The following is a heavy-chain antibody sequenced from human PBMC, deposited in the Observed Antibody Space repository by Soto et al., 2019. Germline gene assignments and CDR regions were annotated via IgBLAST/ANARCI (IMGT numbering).Heavy chain of an antibody. J-gene: IGHJ6*02. CDR1: GDVFRSYG. CDR3: ARDLVRYCSSTSCRRYYGMDV. D-gene: IGHD2-2*01. CDR2: ISAYNGNT. V-gene: IGHV1-18*01. Sequence: AASVKVSCKASGDVFRSYGINWVRQAPGQGLEWMGWISAYNGNTNYAQKLQGRVTMTTDTSTSTAYMELRSLRSDDTAVYYCARDLVRYCSSTSCRRYYGMDVWGQGTTVTVSS.